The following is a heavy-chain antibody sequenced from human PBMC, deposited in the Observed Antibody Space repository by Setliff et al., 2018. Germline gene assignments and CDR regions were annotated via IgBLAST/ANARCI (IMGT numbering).Heavy chain of an antibody. Sequence: GGSLRLSCAASGFTFSRYWMGWVRQAPGMGPEWLANINEDGSEKNYGDSVRCRFTISRDNAKNSLYLQIYSLRAGDTAVYYCARDPPGMNAFDIWGHGAMVTVSS. J-gene: IGHJ3*02. CDR2: INEDGSEK. CDR3: ARDPPGMNAFDI. CDR1: GFTFSRYW. V-gene: IGHV3-7*01. D-gene: IGHD6-13*01.